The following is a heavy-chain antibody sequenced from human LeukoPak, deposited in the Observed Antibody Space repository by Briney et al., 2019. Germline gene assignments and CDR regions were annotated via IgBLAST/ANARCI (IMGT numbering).Heavy chain of an antibody. J-gene: IGHJ4*02. CDR1: GGSISSYY. V-gene: IGHV4-59*01. CDR2: IYYSGST. Sequence: SETLSLTCTVSGGSISSYYWSWIRQPPGKGLEWIGYIYYSGSTNYNPSLKSRVTMSVDTSKNQFSLKLSSVTAADTAVYYCAGSSYDYGTPYWGQGTLVTVSS. D-gene: IGHD3-10*01. CDR3: AGSSYDYGTPY.